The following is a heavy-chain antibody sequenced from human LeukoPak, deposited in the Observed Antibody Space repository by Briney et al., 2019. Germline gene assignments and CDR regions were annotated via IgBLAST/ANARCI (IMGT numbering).Heavy chain of an antibody. V-gene: IGHV4-59*01. CDR3: ATEHYEPFAT. D-gene: IGHD4-17*01. J-gene: IGHJ5*02. CDR2: VSDTGKT. CDR1: GASLSSYY. Sequence: SGTLSPTRSVSGASLSSYYWDWHRQSPGKGLEWVGYVSDTGKTDSNPSLKSRASISQDTSKKQFSLRLTSVTAADSAVYYCATEHYEPFATWGPGILVTVSS.